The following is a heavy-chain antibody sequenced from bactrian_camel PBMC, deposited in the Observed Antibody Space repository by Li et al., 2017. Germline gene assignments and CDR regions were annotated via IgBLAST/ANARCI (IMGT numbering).Heavy chain of an antibody. V-gene: IGHV3S40*01. Sequence: DVQLVESGGGSVQAGGSLRLSCAASGYTPRTYCMSWFRQAPGKGLEWVSGISSGGASTYYADSVKGRFTISRDNAKNTMYLQMNNLKPEDTALYVCKTYGRPSWCHAGDWGQGTQVTVS. CDR3: KTYGRPSWCHAGD. CDR2: ISSGGAST. D-gene: IGHD6*01. CDR1: GYTPRTYC. J-gene: IGHJ4*01.